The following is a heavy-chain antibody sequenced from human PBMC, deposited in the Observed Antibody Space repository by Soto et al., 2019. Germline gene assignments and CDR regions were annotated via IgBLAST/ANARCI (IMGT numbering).Heavy chain of an antibody. D-gene: IGHD3-22*01. CDR1: GGSISSGGYY. CDR2: IYYSGST. J-gene: IGHJ4*02. V-gene: IGHV4-31*03. CDR3: AREITMIVGPYFDY. Sequence: PSETLSLTCTVSGGSISSGGYYWSWIRQHPGKGLEWIGYIYYSGSTYYNPSLKSRVTISVDTSKNQFSLKLSSVTAADTAVYYCAREITMIVGPYFDYWGQGTLVTVSS.